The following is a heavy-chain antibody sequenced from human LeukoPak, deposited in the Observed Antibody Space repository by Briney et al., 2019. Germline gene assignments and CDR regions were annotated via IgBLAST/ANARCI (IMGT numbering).Heavy chain of an antibody. CDR1: GSTFSDAWTSWVRNAW. CDR3: TTVGYGSFDY. D-gene: IGHD3-10*01. CDR2: IKSKGDGGTT. V-gene: IGHV3-15*01. Sequence: GGSLRLSCAASGSTFSDAWTSWVRNAWMSWVHQAPGRGLEWVGRIKSKGDGGTTDYAAPVKGRFTISRDDSKNTLYLQMNSLNTEDTAVYYCTTVGYGSFDYWGQGTLVTVSS. J-gene: IGHJ4*02.